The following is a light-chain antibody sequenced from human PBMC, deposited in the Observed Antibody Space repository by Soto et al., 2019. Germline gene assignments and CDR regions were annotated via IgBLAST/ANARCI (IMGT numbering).Light chain of an antibody. J-gene: IGKJ2*01. Sequence: DIQMTQSPSSLSASIGDRVTITCRASQSISVYLNWYQQKPGKAPKSLIYAASRLHSGVPSRFSGSGSGTDFALTISSLQAEEFGTYYCQQSYSLPTFGQGTKLEIK. V-gene: IGKV1-39*01. CDR3: QQSYSLPT. CDR2: AAS. CDR1: QSISVY.